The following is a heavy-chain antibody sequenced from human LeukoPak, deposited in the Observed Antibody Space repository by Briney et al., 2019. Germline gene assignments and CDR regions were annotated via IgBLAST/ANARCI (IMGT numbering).Heavy chain of an antibody. CDR2: INHSGST. CDR1: GGSIRGYY. J-gene: IGHJ4*02. Sequence: SETLSLTCNVSGGSIRGYYWSWIRQPPGKGLEWIGEINHSGSTNYNPSLKSRVTISVDTSRNQFSLKLSSVTAADTAVYYCASRFKGYCSSTSCYARDPFDYWGQGTLVTVSS. D-gene: IGHD2-2*01. CDR3: ASRFKGYCSSTSCYARDPFDY. V-gene: IGHV4-34*01.